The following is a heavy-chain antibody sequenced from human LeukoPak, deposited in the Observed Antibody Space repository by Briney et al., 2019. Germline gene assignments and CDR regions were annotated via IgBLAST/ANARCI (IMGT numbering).Heavy chain of an antibody. CDR3: ARIIRDSSGYLDHYYFDY. Sequence: GGSLRLSCAASGFTFSSYWMSWVRQAPGKGLEWVANIKQDGSEKYYVDSVKGRFTISRDNTKNSLYLQMNSLGAEDTAVYYCARIIRDSSGYLDHYYFDYWGQGTLVTVSS. D-gene: IGHD3-22*01. CDR1: GFTFSSYW. CDR2: IKQDGSEK. J-gene: IGHJ4*02. V-gene: IGHV3-7*01.